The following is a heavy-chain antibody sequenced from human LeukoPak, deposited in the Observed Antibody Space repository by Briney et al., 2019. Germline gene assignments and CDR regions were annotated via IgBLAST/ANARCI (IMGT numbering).Heavy chain of an antibody. Sequence: GASVKVSCKASGYTFTRHYMHWVRQAPGQGLEWMGVINPRGTSTIYAQKLQGRVTMTTDTSTSTAYMELRSLRSDDTAVYYCARTYSSSWYERWDYWGQGTLVTVSS. V-gene: IGHV1-46*01. CDR3: ARTYSSSWYERWDY. J-gene: IGHJ4*02. D-gene: IGHD6-13*01. CDR2: INPRGTST. CDR1: GYTFTRHY.